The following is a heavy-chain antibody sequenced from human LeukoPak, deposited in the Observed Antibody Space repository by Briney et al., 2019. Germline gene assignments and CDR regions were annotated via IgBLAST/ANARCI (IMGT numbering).Heavy chain of an antibody. CDR3: ARDGAGYSYGYYFDY. J-gene: IGHJ4*02. V-gene: IGHV4-61*02. CDR1: GGSISSGSYY. Sequence: SQTLSLTCTVSGGSISSGSYYWSWIRQPAGKGLEWIGRIYTSGSTNYNPSLKSRVTISVDTSKNQLSLKLSSVTAADTAVYYCARDGAGYSYGYYFDYWGQGTLVTVSS. CDR2: IYTSGST. D-gene: IGHD5-18*01.